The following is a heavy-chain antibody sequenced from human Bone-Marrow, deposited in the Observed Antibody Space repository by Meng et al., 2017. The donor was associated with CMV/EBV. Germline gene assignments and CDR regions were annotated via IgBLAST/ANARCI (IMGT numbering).Heavy chain of an antibody. J-gene: IGHJ6*02. CDR3: ARGVAVADYYYGMDV. Sequence: SVKVSCKASGGTFSSYAISWVRQAPGQGLEWMGGIIPIFGTANYAQKFQGRVTITTDESTSTAYMELSSLRSEDTAVYYCARGVAVADYYYGMDVWGQGTTVTFSS. CDR2: IIPIFGTA. D-gene: IGHD6-19*01. V-gene: IGHV1-69*05. CDR1: GGTFSSYA.